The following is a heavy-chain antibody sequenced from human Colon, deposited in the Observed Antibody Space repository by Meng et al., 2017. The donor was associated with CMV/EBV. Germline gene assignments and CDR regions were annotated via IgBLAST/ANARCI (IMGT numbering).Heavy chain of an antibody. D-gene: IGHD4-17*01. J-gene: IGHJ4*02. V-gene: IGHV1-69*05. Sequence: PGATVSPFAINWLRQAPGQGPEWLGGSIPLLGTSNYPRKYLGRVTITTDDSTNTAYMELKSLTSEDTAVYYCARGFGSTTVTSYFDSWGQGTLVPSPQ. CDR3: ARGFGSTTVTSYFDS. CDR1: GATVSPFA. CDR2: SIPLLGTS.